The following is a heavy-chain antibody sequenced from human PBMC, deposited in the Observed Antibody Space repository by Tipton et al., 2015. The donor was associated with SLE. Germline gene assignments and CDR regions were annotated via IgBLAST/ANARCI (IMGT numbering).Heavy chain of an antibody. CDR1: GGSFSGYS. CDR2: VNHDRDT. Sequence: TLSLTCAVYGGSFSGYSWNWIRQPPGKGLEWIGGVNHDRDTIYNPSLKSRVTISVDTSKNQFSLKLSSVTAADTAVYYCARGTGPLSGMDVWGQGTTVTVSS. V-gene: IGHV4-34*01. D-gene: IGHD3-10*01. CDR3: ARGTGPLSGMDV. J-gene: IGHJ6*02.